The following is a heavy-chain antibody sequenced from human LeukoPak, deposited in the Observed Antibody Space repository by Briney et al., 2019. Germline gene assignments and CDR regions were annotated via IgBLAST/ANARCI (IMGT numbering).Heavy chain of an antibody. Sequence: GGSLRLSCEASGFTFSNYAMNWVRQTPGKGLEWVSSITSHRRDTYYADSVKGRFTISRDNAKNTLFLQMNSLRAEDTAVYYCATTGSGSYYDYWGQGTLVTVSS. CDR1: GFTFSNYA. J-gene: IGHJ4*02. CDR3: ATTGSGSYYDY. CDR2: ITSHRRDT. D-gene: IGHD1-26*01. V-gene: IGHV3-23*01.